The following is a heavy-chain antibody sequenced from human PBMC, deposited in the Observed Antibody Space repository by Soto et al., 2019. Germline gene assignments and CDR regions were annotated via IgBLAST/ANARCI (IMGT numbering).Heavy chain of an antibody. D-gene: IGHD3-10*01. CDR2: IWYDGSNK. Sequence: QVQLVESGGGVVQPGRSLRLSCAASGFTFSSYGMHWVRQAPGKGLEWVAVIWYDGSNKYYADSVKGRFTISRDNSKNKLYLQMNSLRAEDTAVYYCAREGYYGSGSYHWDYWGQGTLVTVSS. J-gene: IGHJ4*02. CDR1: GFTFSSYG. V-gene: IGHV3-33*01. CDR3: AREGYYGSGSYHWDY.